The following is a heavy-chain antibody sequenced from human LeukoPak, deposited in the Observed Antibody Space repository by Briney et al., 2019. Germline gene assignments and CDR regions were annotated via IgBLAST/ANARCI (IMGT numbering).Heavy chain of an antibody. CDR2: IKADDYST. CDR3: TTIRPDY. CDR1: GFTFSSYW. Sequence: PGGSLRLSCSASGFTFSSYWMHWVRQAPGKGLVWVSRIKADDYSTDYADSVKGRFTISRDNARNTPYLQMNSLTAEDTAVYYCTTIRPDYWGRGTLVTVSS. D-gene: IGHD5-12*01. V-gene: IGHV3-74*01. J-gene: IGHJ4*02.